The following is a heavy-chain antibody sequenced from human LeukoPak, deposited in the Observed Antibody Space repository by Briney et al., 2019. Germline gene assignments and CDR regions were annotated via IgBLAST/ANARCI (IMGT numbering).Heavy chain of an antibody. CDR3: ARVGAYSGYAFDY. Sequence: PGGSLRLSCAASGFTVSGNYMTWVRQAPGKGLECVSVLYTGGGTSYPDSVRGRFTISRDNSNNTLYLQMNSLRAEDTAVYYCARVGAYSGYAFDYWGQGTLVTVSS. J-gene: IGHJ4*02. D-gene: IGHD5-12*01. CDR2: LYTGGGT. V-gene: IGHV3-66*01. CDR1: GFTVSGNY.